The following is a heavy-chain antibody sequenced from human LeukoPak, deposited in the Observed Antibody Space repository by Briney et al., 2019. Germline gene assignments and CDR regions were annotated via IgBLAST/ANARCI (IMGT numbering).Heavy chain of an antibody. CDR2: IIPIFGTA. CDR1: GGTFSSYA. J-gene: IGHJ5*02. CDR3: ARARGRSNSSGYFDP. Sequence: SVKVSCKASGGTFSSYAISWVRQAPGQGLEWMGGIIPIFGTANYAQKFLGRVTMTRDTSTSTVYMELSSLRSEDTAVYYCARARGRSNSSGYFDPWGQGTQVTVSS. V-gene: IGHV1-69*05. D-gene: IGHD6-6*01.